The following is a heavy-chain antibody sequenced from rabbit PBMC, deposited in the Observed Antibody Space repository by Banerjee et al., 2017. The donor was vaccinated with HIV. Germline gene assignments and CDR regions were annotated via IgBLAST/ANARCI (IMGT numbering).Heavy chain of an antibody. Sequence: QSLEESGGDLVKPGASLTLTCKASGFSFSSGYDMYWVRQAPGKGLESIACIYTSSGSTYYASWAKGRFTISKTSSTTVTLQMTSLTAADTATYFCARWRSSDFYGDLWGPGTLVTVS. CDR1: GFSFSSGYD. V-gene: IGHV1S40*01. J-gene: IGHJ4*01. CDR2: IYTSSGST. CDR3: ARWRSSDFYGDL. D-gene: IGHD1-1*01.